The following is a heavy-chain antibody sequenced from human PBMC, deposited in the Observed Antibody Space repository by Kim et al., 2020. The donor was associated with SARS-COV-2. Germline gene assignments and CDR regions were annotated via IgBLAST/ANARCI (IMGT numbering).Heavy chain of an antibody. CDR3: ARRLFGAQYFDY. J-gene: IGHJ4*02. CDR1: AGSISSSSYY. D-gene: IGHD3-10*01. V-gene: IGHV4-39*01. Sequence: SETLSLICTVSAGSISSSSYYWGWIRQPPEKGLGWIGTIYYSGKTYYNPSLKSRVTMSVDTSKNQFSLNLSSVTAADTAVYYCARRLFGAQYFDYWGQGTLVTVSS. CDR2: IYYSGKT.